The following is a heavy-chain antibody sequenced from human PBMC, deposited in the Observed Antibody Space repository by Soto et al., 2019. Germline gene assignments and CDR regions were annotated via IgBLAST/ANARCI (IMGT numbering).Heavy chain of an antibody. V-gene: IGHV1-24*01. J-gene: IGHJ6*03. CDR1: GYTLTELS. CDR3: ATDSGTMVRGVVAPYYYYYMDV. D-gene: IGHD3-10*01. Sequence: QVQLVQSGAEVKKPGASVKVSCKVSGYTLTELSMHWVRQPPGKGLEWMGGFDPEDGETIYAQKFQGRVTMTEDTSTDTAYMELSSLRSEDTAVYYYATDSGTMVRGVVAPYYYYYMDVWGKGTTVTVSS. CDR2: FDPEDGET.